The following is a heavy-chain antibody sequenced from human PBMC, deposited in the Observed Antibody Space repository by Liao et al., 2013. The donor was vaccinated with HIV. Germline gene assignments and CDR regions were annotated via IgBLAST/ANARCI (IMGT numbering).Heavy chain of an antibody. CDR2: IHPSGST. J-gene: IGHJ3*01. CDR1: GGSISTYY. CDR3: ARGRGSPGAFVS. D-gene: IGHD6-13*01. Sequence: QVQLQESGPGLVKPSETLSLTCSVSGGSISTYYWSWVRQPAGKGLEWIGHIHPSGSTNYNPSLKSRVTLSVDSSKKQLSLNLNSVTAADTAVYYCARGRGSPGAFVSLGPRDNGHRLF. V-gene: IGHV4-4*07.